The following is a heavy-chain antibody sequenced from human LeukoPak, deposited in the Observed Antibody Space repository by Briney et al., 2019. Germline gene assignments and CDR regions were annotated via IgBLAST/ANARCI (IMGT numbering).Heavy chain of an antibody. CDR1: GYTFTSYD. V-gene: IGHV1-8*01. CDR3: ARGMFRLAAGPVPSYY. Sequence: ASVEVSCKASGYTFTSYDINWVRQATGQGLEWMGWMNPNSGNTGYAQKFQGRVTMTRNTSISTAYMELSSLRSEDAAVYYCARGMFRLAAGPVPSYYWGQGTLVTVSS. CDR2: MNPNSGNT. D-gene: IGHD6-6*01. J-gene: IGHJ4*02.